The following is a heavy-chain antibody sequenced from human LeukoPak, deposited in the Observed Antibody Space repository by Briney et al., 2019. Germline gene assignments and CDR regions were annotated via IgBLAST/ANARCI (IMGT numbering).Heavy chain of an antibody. V-gene: IGHV3-21*01. CDR1: GFTFSSYS. D-gene: IGHD6-19*01. CDR3: ASESSGLLEGWFDP. Sequence: GGSLRLSCAASGFTFSSYSMSWVRQAPGKGLEWVSSISSSSRHIYYADSVKGRFTISRDNAKNSLYLQMNSLRAEDTAVYHCASESSGLLEGWFDPWGQGTLVTVSS. CDR2: ISSSSRHI. J-gene: IGHJ5*02.